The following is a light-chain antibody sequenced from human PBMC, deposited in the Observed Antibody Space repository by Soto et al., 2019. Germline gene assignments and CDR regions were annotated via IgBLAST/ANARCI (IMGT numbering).Light chain of an antibody. J-gene: IGKJ3*01. CDR2: GAS. CDR1: ESISSY. Sequence: DIQMTQSPSSLSASVGDRVTITCRASESISSYLHWYQQKPGKAPKLLIYGASSLQSGVPSRFSGSGSGTDFILTISSLQPEDFATFYCQQSYRSPLTFGPGTKVDIK. V-gene: IGKV1-39*01. CDR3: QQSYRSPLT.